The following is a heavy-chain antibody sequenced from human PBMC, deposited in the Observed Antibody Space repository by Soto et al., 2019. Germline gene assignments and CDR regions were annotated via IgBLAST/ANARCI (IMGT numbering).Heavy chain of an antibody. D-gene: IGHD6-13*01. Sequence: GGSLRLSCAASGFTFSSYGMHWVRQAPGKGLEWVAVIWYDGSNKYYADSVKGRFTISRDNSKNTLYLQMNSLRAEDTAVYYCARDFSSSWPYNWFDPWGQGTLVTVSS. CDR2: IWYDGSNK. J-gene: IGHJ5*02. CDR3: ARDFSSSWPYNWFDP. CDR1: GFTFSSYG. V-gene: IGHV3-33*01.